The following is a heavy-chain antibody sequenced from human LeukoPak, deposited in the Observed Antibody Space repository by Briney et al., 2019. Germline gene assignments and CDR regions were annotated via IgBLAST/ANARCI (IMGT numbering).Heavy chain of an antibody. CDR1: GYTFTSYG. CDR3: ARGGTELLLGNSAFDI. D-gene: IGHD2-15*01. CDR2: IIPIFGTA. V-gene: IGHV1-69*06. J-gene: IGHJ3*02. Sequence: SVKVSCKASGYTFTSYGISWVRQAPGQGLEWMGGIIPIFGTANYAQKFQGRVTITADKSTSTAYMELSSLRSEDTAVYYCARGGTELLLGNSAFDIWGQGTMVTVSS.